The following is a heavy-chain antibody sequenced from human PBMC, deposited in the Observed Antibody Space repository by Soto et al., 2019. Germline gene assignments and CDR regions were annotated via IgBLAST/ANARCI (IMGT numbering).Heavy chain of an antibody. CDR3: PRQCRGVTCHWFVP. CDR2: IFYSGST. J-gene: IGHJ5*02. CDR1: SGSISSTIYS. V-gene: IGHV4-39*01. Sequence: SETLSLTCTVSSGSISSTIYSWDWIRQPPGKGLEWIGSIFYSGSTYYNPSLKSRVTISVDTSKNQFSLTLTSVTAADTAVYYCPRQCRGVTCHWFVPWGQGTLVLVSS. D-gene: IGHD2-15*01.